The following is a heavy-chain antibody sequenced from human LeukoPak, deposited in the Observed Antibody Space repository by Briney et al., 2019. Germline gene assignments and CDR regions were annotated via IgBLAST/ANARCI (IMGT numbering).Heavy chain of an antibody. CDR3: ARCAPSNCTNGVCFFDY. CDR1: GGSFSGYY. D-gene: IGHD2-8*01. Sequence: PSETLSLTCAVYGGSFSGYYWSWIRQPPGKGLEWIGEINHSGSTNYNASLKSRVTISVDTSKNQFSLKLSSVTAADSAVYYCARCAPSNCTNGVCFFDYWGQGTLVTVSS. CDR2: INHSGST. J-gene: IGHJ4*02. V-gene: IGHV4-34*01.